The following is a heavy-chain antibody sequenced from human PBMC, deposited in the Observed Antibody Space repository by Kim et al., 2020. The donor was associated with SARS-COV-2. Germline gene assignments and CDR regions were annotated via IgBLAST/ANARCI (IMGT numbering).Heavy chain of an antibody. V-gene: IGHV1-58*01. CDR1: GFTFTSSA. CDR3: AASDPYCSGGSCYSGGLDY. D-gene: IGHD2-15*01. J-gene: IGHJ4*02. Sequence: SVKVSCKASGFTFTSSAVQWVRQARGQRLEWIGWIVVGSGNTNYAQKFQERVTITRDMSTSTAYMELSSLRSEDTAVYYCAASDPYCSGGSCYSGGLDYWGQGTLVTVSS. CDR2: IVVGSGNT.